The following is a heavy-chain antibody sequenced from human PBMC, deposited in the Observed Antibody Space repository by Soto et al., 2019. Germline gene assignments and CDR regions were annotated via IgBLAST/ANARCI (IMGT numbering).Heavy chain of an antibody. Sequence: GGSLRLSCAASGFTFSSYAMSWVRQAPGKGLEWVSAISGSGGSTYYADSVKGRFTISRDNSKNTLYLQMNSLRAEDTAVYYCAKDEIPAAMLPYYFDYWGQGTLVTVSS. D-gene: IGHD2-2*01. CDR2: ISGSGGST. J-gene: IGHJ4*02. CDR1: GFTFSSYA. V-gene: IGHV3-23*01. CDR3: AKDEIPAAMLPYYFDY.